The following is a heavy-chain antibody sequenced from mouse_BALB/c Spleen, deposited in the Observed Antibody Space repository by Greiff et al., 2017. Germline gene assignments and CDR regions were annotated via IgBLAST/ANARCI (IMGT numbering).Heavy chain of an antibody. V-gene: IGHV5-6-4*01. Sequence: EVKLVESGGGLVKPGGSLKLSCAASGFTFSSYTMSWVRQTPEKRLEWVATISSGGSYTYYPDSVKGRFTISRDNAKNTLYLQMSSLKSEDTAMYYCTRTEGDYWGQGTSVTVSS. CDR3: TRTEGDY. CDR1: GFTFSSYT. CDR2: ISSGGSYT. J-gene: IGHJ4*01.